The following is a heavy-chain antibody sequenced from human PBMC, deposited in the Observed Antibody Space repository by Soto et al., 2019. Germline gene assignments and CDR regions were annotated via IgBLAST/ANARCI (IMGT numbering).Heavy chain of an antibody. J-gene: IGHJ5*02. D-gene: IGHD4-17*01. CDR2: IYHSGST. Sequence: QVQLQESGPGLVKPSGTLSLTCAVSGGSISSSNWWSWVRQPPGKGLEWIGEIYHSGSTNYNPSLKSRVTLSEAKSKHQFSLKLSSVTAADTAVYYCARVWTRVTNWFDRWGQGTLVTVSS. CDR3: ARVWTRVTNWFDR. V-gene: IGHV4-4*02. CDR1: GGSISSSNW.